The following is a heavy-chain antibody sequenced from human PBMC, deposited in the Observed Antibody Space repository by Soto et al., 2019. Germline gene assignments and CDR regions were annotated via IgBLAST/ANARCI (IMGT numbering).Heavy chain of an antibody. J-gene: IGHJ3*02. CDR2: ITRSGGGT. D-gene: IGHD4-17*01. CDR1: RFSFSNYA. V-gene: IGHV3-23*01. Sequence: EVQLLESGGRLVPPGGSLRLSCAGSRFSFSNYAMTWACQAPGEGLEWVSSITRSGGGTTYADSVKGRFTISRDNSKNILYLQMGSLRADDTAVYYCSTDPNGDYIGAFDNWGQGTMVTVSS. CDR3: STDPNGDYIGAFDN.